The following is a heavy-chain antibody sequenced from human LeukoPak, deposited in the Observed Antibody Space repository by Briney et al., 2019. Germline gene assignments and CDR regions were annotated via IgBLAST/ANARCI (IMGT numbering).Heavy chain of an antibody. CDR3: ARGWILGYCSSTSCYLDY. CDR1: GFTVSSNY. Sequence: GGSLRLSCAASGFTVSSNYMGWVRHAPGKGLEWVSVIYSGGSTYYADSLKGRFTISRDKSKNTLYLQMNRLRAEDTAVYYCARGWILGYCSSTSCYLDYWGQGTLVTVSS. CDR2: IYSGGST. J-gene: IGHJ4*02. V-gene: IGHV3-66*02. D-gene: IGHD2-2*01.